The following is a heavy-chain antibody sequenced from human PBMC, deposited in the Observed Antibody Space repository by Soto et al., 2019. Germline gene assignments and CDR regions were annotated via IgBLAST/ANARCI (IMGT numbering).Heavy chain of an antibody. J-gene: IGHJ3*01. V-gene: IGHV3-33*01. CDR2: IWYDGSNK. CDR1: GFTFGSYG. D-gene: IGHD2-21*02. CDR3: LGDLHGLHDF. Sequence: GGSLRLSCAASGFTFGSYGMHWVRQAPGKGLEWVAIIWYDGSNKYYADSVKGRFTISRDNSRDTLHLQMNTLRVEDTALYYCLGDLHGLHDFRGPGTMVTGS.